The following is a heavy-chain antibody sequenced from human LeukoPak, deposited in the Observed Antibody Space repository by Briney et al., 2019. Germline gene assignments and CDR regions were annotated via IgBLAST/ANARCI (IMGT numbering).Heavy chain of an antibody. J-gene: IGHJ4*02. D-gene: IGHD5-24*01. CDR3: ARDRWLQCFDY. CDR2: INSISSNT. Sequence: GGSLRLSCAASGFTLSDYYMSWIRQAPGKGLEWISTINSISSNTKYADSVKGRFTVSRDNAKNSLYLQVNSLRAEDTAVYYCARDRWLQCFDYWGQGTLVTVSS. CDR1: GFTLSDYY. V-gene: IGHV3-11*06.